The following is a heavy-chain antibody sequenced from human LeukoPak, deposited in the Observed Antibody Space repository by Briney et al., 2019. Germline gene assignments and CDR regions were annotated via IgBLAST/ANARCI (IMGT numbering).Heavy chain of an antibody. CDR3: ARGPSKYCTNGVCLHKTRGSRLGY. CDR2: MNTNSGNT. Sequence: GGSVKVSCKASGYTFTSYDINWVRQATGQGLEWMGWMNTNSGNTGYAQKFQGRVTMTRNTSISTAYMELSSLRSEDTAVYYCARGPSKYCTNGVCLHKTRGSRLGYWGQGTLVTVFS. V-gene: IGHV1-8*01. D-gene: IGHD2-8*01. J-gene: IGHJ4*02. CDR1: GYTFTSYD.